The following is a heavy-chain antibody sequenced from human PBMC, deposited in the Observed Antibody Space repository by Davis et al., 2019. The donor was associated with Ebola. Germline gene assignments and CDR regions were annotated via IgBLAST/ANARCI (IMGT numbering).Heavy chain of an antibody. D-gene: IGHD5-12*01. CDR3: VRDSGYYSHDY. Sequence: PGGSLRLSCAASGFTFSTFHIHWVRQPPGKGLMWVARIDPDGTGTNYADSVKCRFTISRDNAKNTLSLQMNSLRVEDTAVYYCVRDSGYYSHDYWGHGTLVTVSS. V-gene: IGHV3-74*01. CDR1: GFTFSTFH. J-gene: IGHJ4*01. CDR2: IDPDGTGT.